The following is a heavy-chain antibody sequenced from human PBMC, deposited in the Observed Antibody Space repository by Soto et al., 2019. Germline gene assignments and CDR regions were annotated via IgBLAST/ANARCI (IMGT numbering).Heavy chain of an antibody. CDR3: ARGENPYSYGYFGDY. Sequence: ASVKVSCKASGYTFTSYGISWVRQAPGQGLEWMGWISAYNGNTNYAQKLQGRVTMTTDTSTSTAYMELRSLRSDDTAVYYCARGENPYSYGYFGDYWGQGTLVTVSS. J-gene: IGHJ4*02. CDR1: GYTFTSYG. V-gene: IGHV1-18*01. D-gene: IGHD5-18*01. CDR2: ISAYNGNT.